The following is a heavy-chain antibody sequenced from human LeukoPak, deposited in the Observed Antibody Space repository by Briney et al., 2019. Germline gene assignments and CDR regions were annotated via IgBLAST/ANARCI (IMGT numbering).Heavy chain of an antibody. CDR2: IIPIFGTA. D-gene: IGHD3-22*01. CDR3: AEEVYYDSSGYYPNWFDP. CDR1: GGTYSSYA. Sequence: SVKVSCKASGGTYSSYAISWVRQAPGQGLEWMGGIIPIFGTANYAQKFQGRVTITADESTSTAYMELSSLRSEDTAVYYCAEEVYYDSSGYYPNWFDPWGQGTLVTVSS. V-gene: IGHV1-69*13. J-gene: IGHJ5*02.